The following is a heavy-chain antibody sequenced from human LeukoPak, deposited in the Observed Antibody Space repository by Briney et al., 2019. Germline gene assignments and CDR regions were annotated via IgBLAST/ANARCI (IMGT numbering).Heavy chain of an antibody. Sequence: PGGSLRLSCAASGFTFSSYSMNWVRQAPGKGLEWVSSISSSSSYIYYADSVKGRFTISRDNAKNSLYLQMNSLRAEDTAVYYCARDLRRYCSGGSCYSGALRFGPWGQGTLVTVSS. CDR3: ARDLRRYCSGGSCYSGALRFGP. D-gene: IGHD2-15*01. J-gene: IGHJ5*02. V-gene: IGHV3-21*01. CDR2: ISSSSSYI. CDR1: GFTFSSYS.